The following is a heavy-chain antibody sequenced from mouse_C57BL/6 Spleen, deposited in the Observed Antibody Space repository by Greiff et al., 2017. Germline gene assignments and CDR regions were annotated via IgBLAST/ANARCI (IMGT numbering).Heavy chain of an antibody. CDR3: TREDSYYYGY. J-gene: IGHJ2*01. Sequence: QVQLQQSGAELARPGASVSLSCKASGYTFTSYGISWVKQRPGQGLEWIGEIYPRSGNTYYNEKVKGKATLTADKSSSTAYMELRSLTSEDSAVYFCTREDSYYYGYWGQGTTLTVSS. CDR1: GYTFTSYG. V-gene: IGHV1-81*01. CDR2: IYPRSGNT.